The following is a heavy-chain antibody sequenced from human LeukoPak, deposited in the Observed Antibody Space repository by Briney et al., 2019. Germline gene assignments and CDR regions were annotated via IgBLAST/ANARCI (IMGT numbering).Heavy chain of an antibody. D-gene: IGHD3-22*01. Sequence: GGSLRLSCAASGFTFSSYSMNWVRQAPGKGLEWVSSISSSSSYIYYADSVKGRFTISRDNAKNSLYLQMNSLRAEDTAVYYCAGSRDNYYDSSGYYGDYWGQGTLVTVSS. CDR2: ISSSSSYI. CDR3: AGSRDNYYDSSGYYGDY. CDR1: GFTFSSYS. J-gene: IGHJ4*02. V-gene: IGHV3-21*01.